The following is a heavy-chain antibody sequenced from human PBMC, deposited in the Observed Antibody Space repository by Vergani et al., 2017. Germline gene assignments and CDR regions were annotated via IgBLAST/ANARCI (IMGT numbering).Heavy chain of an antibody. CDR2: IIPIFSTA. CDR3: ARGEEDDFWSGGVDAFDI. D-gene: IGHD3-3*01. V-gene: IGHV1-69*01. CDR1: GGTFSSYA. J-gene: IGHJ3*02. Sequence: QVQLVQSGAEVKKPGSSVKVSCKASGGTFSSYAISWVRQAPGQGLEWMGGIIPIFSTANYAQKFQGRVTITADESTSTAYMELSSLRSEDTAVYYCARGEEDDFWSGGVDAFDIWGQGTMVTVSS.